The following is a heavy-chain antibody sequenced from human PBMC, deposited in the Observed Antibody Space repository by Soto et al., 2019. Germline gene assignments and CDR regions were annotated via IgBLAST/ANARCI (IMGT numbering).Heavy chain of an antibody. CDR1: GFTFSSSD. J-gene: IGHJ4*01. Sequence: EVQLLDSGGGLVQPGGSLRLSCEASGFTFSSSDMCWVRQAPGKGLEWISSITTSGARTFYADSVKGRFTISRDNSKNTLYLTMNSLRVDDTAGYFCAKGGGRDHGDWGHGPPVDVSS. D-gene: IGHD2-15*01. CDR3: AKGGGRDHGD. V-gene: IGHV3-23*01. CDR2: ITTSGART.